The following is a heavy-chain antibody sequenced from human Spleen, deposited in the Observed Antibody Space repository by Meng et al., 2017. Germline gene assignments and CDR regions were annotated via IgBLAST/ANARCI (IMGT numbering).Heavy chain of an antibody. V-gene: IGHV1-18*01. Sequence: ASVKVSCKASGYTFTSYTISWVRQAPGQGLEWMGWISAYNGYTNYARKLQGRLTMTTDTSTSTAYMELRSLRSDDTAIYYCARDPALFSTDTGGWFDPWGQGTLVTVSS. J-gene: IGHJ5*02. CDR3: ARDPALFSTDTGGWFDP. D-gene: IGHD2-2*01. CDR2: ISAYNGYT. CDR1: GYTFTSYT.